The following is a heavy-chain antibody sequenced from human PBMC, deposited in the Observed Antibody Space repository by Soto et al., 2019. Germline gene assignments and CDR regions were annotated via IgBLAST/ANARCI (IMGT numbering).Heavy chain of an antibody. D-gene: IGHD3-10*01. CDR1: GFSLSTSRVD. Sequence: QITLKESGPTLVRPTQTLTLTCTFSGFSLSTSRVDVGWIRQPPGKALEWLAVIYWGDDKRYSASLRGRLTVTKDISKNQVVLIMTNMDPVDTATYYCAHRRGFGELLFWGQGTLVTVSS. CDR3: AHRRGFGELLF. CDR2: IYWGDDK. J-gene: IGHJ4*02. V-gene: IGHV2-5*02.